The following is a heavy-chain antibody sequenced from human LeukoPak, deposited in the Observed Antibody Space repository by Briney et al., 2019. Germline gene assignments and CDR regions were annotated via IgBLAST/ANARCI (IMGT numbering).Heavy chain of an antibody. J-gene: IGHJ6*03. V-gene: IGHV1-18*01. D-gene: IGHD2-2*02. CDR3: AREGGDCSSTSCYKGLYYYYMDV. CDR1: GYTFASYG. Sequence: ASVKVSFKASGYTFASYGISWVRQAPGQGLEWMGWISAYKGNTNYAQKLQGRVTMTTDTSTSTAYMELRSLRSDDTAVYYCAREGGDCSSTSCYKGLYYYYMDVWGKGTTVTVSS. CDR2: ISAYKGNT.